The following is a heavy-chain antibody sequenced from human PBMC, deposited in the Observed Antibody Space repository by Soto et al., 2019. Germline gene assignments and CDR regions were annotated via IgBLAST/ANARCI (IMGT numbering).Heavy chain of an antibody. Sequence: QVQLQESGPGLVKPSETLSLTCTVSGASVSSGAYFWTWIRQPPGKGLEWIGYINYSGSTNYNPSLESRVTISVDTSKNQFSLRLNSVTAADTAVYYCAGEAYTSGWKLGYWGQGTLVTVSS. J-gene: IGHJ4*02. D-gene: IGHD6-19*01. V-gene: IGHV4-61*08. CDR1: GASVSSGAYF. CDR3: AGEAYTSGWKLGY. CDR2: INYSGST.